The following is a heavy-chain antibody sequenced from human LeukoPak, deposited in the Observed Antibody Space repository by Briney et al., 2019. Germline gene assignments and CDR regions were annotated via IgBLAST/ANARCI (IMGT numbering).Heavy chain of an antibody. V-gene: IGHV3-64*02. CDR3: ARSYYCGSGTYAPPVGH. CDR2: ISSNGGST. D-gene: IGHD3-10*01. J-gene: IGHJ4*02. CDR1: GFTFSSYS. Sequence: GGSLRLSCAASGFTFSSYSMHWVRQAPGKGLEYVSGISSNGGSTWYAGSVKGRFTISRDNSKNTLYLQMDSLRAEDMAVYYCARSYYCGSGTYAPPVGHWGQGTLVTVSS.